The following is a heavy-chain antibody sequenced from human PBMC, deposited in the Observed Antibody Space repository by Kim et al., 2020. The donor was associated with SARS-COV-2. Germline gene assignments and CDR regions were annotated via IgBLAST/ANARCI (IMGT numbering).Heavy chain of an antibody. CDR3: ARGGYYYGNF. V-gene: IGHV3-7*04. J-gene: IGHJ4*02. Sequence: NVHAVKSRFSISRDNTKNALSLQMDSLRGDDAAVYYCARGGYYYGNFWGQGTLVTVSS. D-gene: IGHD5-18*01.